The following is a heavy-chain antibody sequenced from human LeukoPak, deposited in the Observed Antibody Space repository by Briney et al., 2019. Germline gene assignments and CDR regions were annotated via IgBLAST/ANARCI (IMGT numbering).Heavy chain of an antibody. V-gene: IGHV3-30-3*01. J-gene: IGHJ6*02. Sequence: GGSLRLSCAAAGFTFSSYAMHWVRQAPGKGLEWVAVISYDGSNKYYADSVKGRFTISRDNSKNTLYLQMNSLRAEDTAVYYCARAPRRYYGSGSYDYYYGMAVWGQGTTVTVSS. CDR3: ARAPRRYYGSGSYDYYYGMAV. CDR1: GFTFSSYA. CDR2: ISYDGSNK. D-gene: IGHD3-10*01.